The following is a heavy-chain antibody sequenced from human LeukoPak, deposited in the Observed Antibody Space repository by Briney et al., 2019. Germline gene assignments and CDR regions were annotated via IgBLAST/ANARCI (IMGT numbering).Heavy chain of an antibody. CDR2: IIPIFGTA. CDR1: GGTFSSYA. Sequence: ASVTVSCKASGGTFSSYAISWVRQAPGQGLEWMGGIIPIFGTANYAQKFQGRVTITTDESTSTAYMELSSLRSGDTAVYYCARGTGNTIFGVFIISSYFDYWGQGTLVTVSS. CDR3: ARGTGNTIFGVFIISSYFDY. V-gene: IGHV1-69*05. D-gene: IGHD3-3*01. J-gene: IGHJ4*02.